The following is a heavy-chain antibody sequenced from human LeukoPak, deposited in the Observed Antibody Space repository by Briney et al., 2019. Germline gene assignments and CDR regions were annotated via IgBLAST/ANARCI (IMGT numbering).Heavy chain of an antibody. D-gene: IGHD6-13*01. CDR2: TNRRGDIT. CDR3: ARFVGYSSSVRSYYYYYMDV. Sequence: PGGSLRLSCAASGYTFGDYGMSWVRQVPGKGLEWVSGTNRRGDITGYADFVKGRFTISRDNAKNSLYLQMNSLRAEDTAVYYCARFVGYSSSVRSYYYYYMDVWGKGTTVTVSS. J-gene: IGHJ6*03. V-gene: IGHV3-20*04. CDR1: GYTFGDYG.